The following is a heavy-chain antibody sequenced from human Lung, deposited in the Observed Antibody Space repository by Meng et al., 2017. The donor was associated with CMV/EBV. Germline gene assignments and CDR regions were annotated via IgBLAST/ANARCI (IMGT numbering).Heavy chain of an antibody. CDR3: AKSSDNGWSS. Sequence: VQLLQSGAEVKRPGASVKISCQASGYSFSGFYLNWARQAPGHGLEWLGRVNPISDDTHLAQKFEGRITVIRGATINTAFMELTRLRPDDTAVYYCAKSSDNGWSSWGPGTLVTVSS. CDR2: VNPISDDT. J-gene: IGHJ4*01. CDR1: GYSFSGFY. V-gene: IGHV1-2*06. D-gene: IGHD6-19*01.